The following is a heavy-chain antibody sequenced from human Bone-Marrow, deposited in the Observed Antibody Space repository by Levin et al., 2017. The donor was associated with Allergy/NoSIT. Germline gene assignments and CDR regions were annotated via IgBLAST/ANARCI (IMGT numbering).Heavy chain of an antibody. CDR3: ARGSHGVLRYFDWYGDWFDP. CDR2: IWYDGSNK. D-gene: IGHD3-9*01. J-gene: IGHJ5*02. CDR1: GFTFSSYG. V-gene: IGHV3-33*01. Sequence: GESLKISCAASGFTFSSYGMHWVRQAPGKGLEWVAVIWYDGSNKYYADSVKGRFTISRDNSKNTLYLQMNSLRAEDTAVYYCARGSHGVLRYFDWYGDWFDPLGQGTLVTVSS.